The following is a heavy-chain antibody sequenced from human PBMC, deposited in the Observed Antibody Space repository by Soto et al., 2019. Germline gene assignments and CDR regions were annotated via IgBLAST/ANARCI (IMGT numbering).Heavy chain of an antibody. CDR2: ISGSGDAST. J-gene: IGHJ4*02. CDR1: GFSFSSYA. CDR3: TKEASGAAAKGRSPHFDY. D-gene: IGHD2-2*01. V-gene: IGHV3-23*01. Sequence: GGSLRLSCAASGFSFSSYAMTWVRQAPGKGLEWVSVISGSGDASTYYADSVKGRFTISRDNSKNTLYLQMNNLRAEDTAVYYCTKEASGAAAKGRSPHFDYWGQGTLVTVSS.